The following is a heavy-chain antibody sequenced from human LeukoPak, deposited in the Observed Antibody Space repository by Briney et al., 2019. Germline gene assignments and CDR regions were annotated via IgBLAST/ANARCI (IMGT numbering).Heavy chain of an antibody. CDR1: GFTFSSYS. CDR3: ARDSSYYYDSSGYVFDY. J-gene: IGHJ4*02. V-gene: IGHV3-21*01. CDR2: ISSSSSYI. Sequence: GGSLRLSCAASGFTFSSYSMNWVRQAPGKGLEWVSSISSSSSYIYYADSMKGRFTISRDNAKISLYLQMNSLRAEDTAVYYCARDSSYYYDSSGYVFDYWGQGTLVTVSS. D-gene: IGHD3-22*01.